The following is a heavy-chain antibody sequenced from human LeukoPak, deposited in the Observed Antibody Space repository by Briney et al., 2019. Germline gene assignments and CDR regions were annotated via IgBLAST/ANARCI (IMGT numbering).Heavy chain of an antibody. CDR3: ARAEEFLEWLLHFDY. Sequence: GGSLRLSCAASGFTFSSYSMNWVRQAPGKGLEWVSSISSSSSYIYYADSVKGRFTISRDNAKNSLYLQMNSLRAEDTAVYYCARAEEFLEWLLHFDYWGQGTLVTVSS. V-gene: IGHV3-21*01. CDR2: ISSSSSYI. D-gene: IGHD3-3*01. J-gene: IGHJ4*02. CDR1: GFTFSSYS.